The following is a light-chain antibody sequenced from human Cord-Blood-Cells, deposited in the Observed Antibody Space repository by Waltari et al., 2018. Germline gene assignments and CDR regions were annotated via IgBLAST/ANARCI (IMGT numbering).Light chain of an antibody. CDR1: QGILSS. J-gene: IGKJ3*01. CDR3: QQSYSTPGFT. V-gene: IGKV1-39*01. Sequence: DIQMTQSPSSLSASVGARVTIPCRASQGILSSLNWYQQKPGKAPKRLSYAASSLQSGVPSRFSGSGSGTDYTLTSSSLQPEDCATYYCQQSYSTPGFTFGPGTKVDIK. CDR2: AAS.